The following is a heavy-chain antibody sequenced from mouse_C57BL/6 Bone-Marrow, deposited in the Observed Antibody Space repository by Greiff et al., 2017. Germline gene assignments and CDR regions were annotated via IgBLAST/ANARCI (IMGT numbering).Heavy chain of an antibody. V-gene: IGHV14-4*01. J-gene: IGHJ2*01. Sequence: LVESGAELVRPGASVKLSCTASGFNIKDDYIHWVKQRPEPGLEWIGWIDPEIGDTEYASKFQGKATITSDTSSNTAYLQLSSLTSEDTAVYYCSSFDGNYFDFWGQGTPLTVAS. CDR2: IDPEIGDT. CDR1: GFNIKDDY. D-gene: IGHD2-3*01. CDR3: SSFDGNYFDF.